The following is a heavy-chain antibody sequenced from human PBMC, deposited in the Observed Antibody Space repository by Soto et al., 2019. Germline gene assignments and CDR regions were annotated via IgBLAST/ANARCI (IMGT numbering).Heavy chain of an antibody. CDR2: INPNSGST. D-gene: IGHD3-9*01. V-gene: IGHV1-2*02. Sequence: ASVKVSCKASGYTFTGYYMHWVRQAPGQGLEWMGWINPNSGSTNYAQKFQGRVTMTRNTSISTAYMELSRLRSEDTAVYYCARVLRYFDWSNDAFDIWGQGTMVTVSS. CDR1: GYTFTGYY. CDR3: ARVLRYFDWSNDAFDI. J-gene: IGHJ3*02.